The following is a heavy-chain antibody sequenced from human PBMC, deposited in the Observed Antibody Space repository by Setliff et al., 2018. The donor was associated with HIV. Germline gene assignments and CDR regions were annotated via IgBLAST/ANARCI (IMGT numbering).Heavy chain of an antibody. V-gene: IGHV1-18*01. CDR2: ISAYNGNT. CDR1: GYTFTKYG. D-gene: IGHD2-8*01. Sequence: ASVKVSCKASGYTFTKYGISWVRQAPGQGLEWMGWISAYNGNTYYAQKFQGRVTMTTETSTSTAYLELRSLRSDDTAVYYCARGYCTNAVCSDAFDIWGQGTMVTVS. J-gene: IGHJ3*02. CDR3: ARGYCTNAVCSDAFDI.